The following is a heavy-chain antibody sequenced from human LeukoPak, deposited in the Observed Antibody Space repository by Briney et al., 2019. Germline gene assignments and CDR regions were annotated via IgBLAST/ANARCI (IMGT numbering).Heavy chain of an antibody. V-gene: IGHV3-23*01. D-gene: IGHD2-15*01. CDR1: GFTFSSYA. J-gene: IGHJ4*02. CDR2: ISISGGST. Sequence: PGGSLRLSCAASGFTFSSYAMSWVRQAPGKGLEWVSAISISGGSTYYADSVKGRFTISRDNSKNTLYLQMNSLRAEDTAVYYCAKGMSGSCYSPFDYWGLGTLVTVSS. CDR3: AKGMSGSCYSPFDY.